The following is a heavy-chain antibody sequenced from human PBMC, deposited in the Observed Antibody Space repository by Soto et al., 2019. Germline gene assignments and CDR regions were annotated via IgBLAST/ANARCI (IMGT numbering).Heavy chain of an antibody. V-gene: IGHV1-18*04. CDR1: GYTFRGYG. J-gene: IGHJ4*02. Sequence: ASVKVSFKASGYTFRGYGISWLRQAPGQGLEWVGWISAYNGDTHYAPKFQDRITLTTETSTDTAYMELRSLRLDDTAVYYCARDWSRYYDNSGLIWFYWGQGSLVTVSS. D-gene: IGHD3-22*01. CDR3: ARDWSRYYDNSGLIWFY. CDR2: ISAYNGDT.